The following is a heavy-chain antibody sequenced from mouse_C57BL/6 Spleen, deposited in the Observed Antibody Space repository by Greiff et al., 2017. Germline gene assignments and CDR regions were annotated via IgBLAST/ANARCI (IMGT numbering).Heavy chain of an antibody. V-gene: IGHV1-18*01. CDR1: GYTFTDYN. Sequence: VQLQQSGPELVKPGASVKIPCKASGYTFTDYNMDWVKQSHGKSLEWIGDINPNNGGTIYNQKFKGKATLTVDKSSSTAYMELRSLTSEDTAVYYCARLLWRAMDYWGQGTSVTVSS. J-gene: IGHJ4*01. CDR2: INPNNGGT. D-gene: IGHD1-1*02. CDR3: ARLLWRAMDY.